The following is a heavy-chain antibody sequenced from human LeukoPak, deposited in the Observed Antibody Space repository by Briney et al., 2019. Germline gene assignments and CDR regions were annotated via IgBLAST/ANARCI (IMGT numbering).Heavy chain of an antibody. CDR2: IYHSGST. CDR1: GGSISSYY. V-gene: IGHV4-59*08. CDR3: ARHAGVVPAAMGNFDY. J-gene: IGHJ4*02. Sequence: SETLSLTCTVSGGSISSYYWSWIRQPPGKGLEWIGYIYHSGSTNYNPSLKSRVTISVDTSKNQFSLKLSSVTAADTAVYYCARHAGVVPAAMGNFDYWGQGTLVTVSS. D-gene: IGHD2-2*01.